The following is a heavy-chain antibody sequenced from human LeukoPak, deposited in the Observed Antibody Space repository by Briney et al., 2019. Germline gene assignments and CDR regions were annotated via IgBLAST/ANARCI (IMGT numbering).Heavy chain of an antibody. CDR3: ARGPSFQIVRGPGASRPFDI. CDR2: IIPIFGTA. J-gene: IGHJ3*02. D-gene: IGHD2-2*01. Sequence: ASVKVSCKASGGTFSSYAISWVRQAPGQGLEWMGGIIPIFGTANYAQKFQGRVTITADESTSTAYMELSSLRSEDTAVYYCARGPSFQIVRGPGASRPFDIWGQGTMVTVSS. CDR1: GGTFSSYA. V-gene: IGHV1-69*13.